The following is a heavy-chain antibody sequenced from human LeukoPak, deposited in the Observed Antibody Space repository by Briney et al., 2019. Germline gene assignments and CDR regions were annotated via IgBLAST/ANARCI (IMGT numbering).Heavy chain of an antibody. CDR2: INPNSGGT. V-gene: IGHV1-2*04. D-gene: IGHD4-23*01. CDR1: GYTFTGYY. CDR3: ARGGSLRWYGSSSNWFDP. J-gene: IGHJ5*02. Sequence: ASVKVSCKASGYTFTGYYMHWVRQAPGQGLEWMGWINPNSGGTNYAQKSQGWVTMTRDTSISTAYMELSRLRSDDTAVYYCARGGSLRWYGSSSNWFDPWGQGTLVTVSS.